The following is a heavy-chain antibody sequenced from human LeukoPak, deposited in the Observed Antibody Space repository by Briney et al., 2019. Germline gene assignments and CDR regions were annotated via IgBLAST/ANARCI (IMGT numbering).Heavy chain of an antibody. CDR3: ARGHVLLDY. V-gene: IGHV4-34*01. D-gene: IGHD3-10*01. CDR2: INHSGST. Sequence: KTSETLSLTCAVYGGSFSGYYWSWIRQPPGKGLEWIGEINHSGSTNYNPSLKSRVTISVDTSKNQFSLKLSSVTAADTAVYYCARGHVLLDYWGQGTLVTVSS. CDR1: GGSFSGYY. J-gene: IGHJ4*02.